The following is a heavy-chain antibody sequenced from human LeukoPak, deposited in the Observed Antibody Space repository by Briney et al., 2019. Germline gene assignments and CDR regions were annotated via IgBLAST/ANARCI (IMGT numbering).Heavy chain of an antibody. CDR3: ARRSRNGLDAFDI. CDR1: AYTFTGYY. Sequence: ASVKFSCKASAYTFTGYYLHWVRQAPGQGFQWVGWLDPKDVDTDYVQKCQGRVTMTRDMSISTAYMDLGRLTSDDTAVYYCARRSRNGLDAFDIWGQGTLFTVSS. J-gene: IGHJ3*02. V-gene: IGHV1-2*02. CDR2: LDPKDVDT. D-gene: IGHD1-14*01.